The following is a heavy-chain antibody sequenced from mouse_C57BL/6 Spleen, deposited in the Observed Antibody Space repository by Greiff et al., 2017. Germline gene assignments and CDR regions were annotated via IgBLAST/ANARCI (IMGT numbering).Heavy chain of an antibody. D-gene: IGHD1-1*01. CDR3: ARAYYGSSYVYYFDY. CDR1: GFTFSSYA. Sequence: EVHLVESGGGLVKPGGSLKLSCAASGFTFSSYAMSWVRQTPEKRLEWVATISDGGSYTYYPDNVKGRFTISRDNAKNNLYLQMSHLKSEDTAMYYCARAYYGSSYVYYFDYWGQGTTLTVSS. V-gene: IGHV5-4*01. J-gene: IGHJ2*01. CDR2: ISDGGSYT.